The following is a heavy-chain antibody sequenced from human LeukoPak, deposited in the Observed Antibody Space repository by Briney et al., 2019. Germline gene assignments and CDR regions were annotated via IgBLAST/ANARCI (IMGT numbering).Heavy chain of an antibody. V-gene: IGHV3-23*01. J-gene: IGHJ6*03. Sequence: GSLRLSCAASGFTFSSYAMSWVRQAPGKGLEWVSAISGSGGSTYYADSVKGRFTISRDNSKNTPYLQMDSLRAEDTAVYYCAKWDGDLYYYYYMDVWGKGTTVTVSS. D-gene: IGHD4-17*01. CDR2: ISGSGGST. CDR3: AKWDGDLYYYYYMDV. CDR1: GFTFSSYA.